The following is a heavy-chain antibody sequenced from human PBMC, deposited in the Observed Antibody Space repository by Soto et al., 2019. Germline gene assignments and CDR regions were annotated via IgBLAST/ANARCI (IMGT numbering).Heavy chain of an antibody. J-gene: IGHJ3*02. V-gene: IGHV4-39*01. D-gene: IGHD6-13*01. CDR3: ARLCIAAAGTWGAFDI. CDR1: GGSISSSSYY. Sequence: SETLSLTCTVSGGSISSSSYYWSWIRQPPGKGLEWIGSIYYSGSTYYNPSLKSRVTISVDTSKNQFYQQLSSVTAADTAVFYCARLCIAAAGTWGAFDIWGQGTMVTVSS. CDR2: IYYSGST.